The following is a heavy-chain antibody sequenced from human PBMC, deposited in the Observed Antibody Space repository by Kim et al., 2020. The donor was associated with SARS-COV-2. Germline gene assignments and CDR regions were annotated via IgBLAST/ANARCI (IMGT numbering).Heavy chain of an antibody. CDR2: IYYSGST. D-gene: IGHD3-3*01. CDR1: GGSISSGGYY. Sequence: SETLSLTCTVSGGSISSGGYYWSWIRQHPGKGLEWIGYIYYSGSTYYNPSLKSRVTISVDTSKNQFSLKLSSVTAADTAVYYCAGAPERLTFFGEVIGLIRHQHTPKTQCPQNRSSVNAADTAVSDCASAPERITFFGGVSGQIDDWGERALVTVSP. CDR3: AGAPERLTFFGEVIGLIRHQHTPKTQCPQNRSSVNAADTAVSDCASAPERITFFGGVSGQIDD. V-gene: IGHV4-31*03. J-gene: IGHJ4*02.